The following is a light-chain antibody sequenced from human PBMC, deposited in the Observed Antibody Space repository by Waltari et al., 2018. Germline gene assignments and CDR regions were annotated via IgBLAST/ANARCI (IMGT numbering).Light chain of an antibody. Sequence: IVLTQSPDSLAVSLGERATINCTSSQTVLSSSNNKNFLAWYQQKPGQPPKMLIYWASTRESGVPDRFSGSGSGTDFTLTISSLQAEDVAVYYWQQYYTIAPWTFGQGTKVEIK. CDR1: QTVLSSSNNKNF. CDR3: QQYYTIAPWT. V-gene: IGKV4-1*01. CDR2: WAS. J-gene: IGKJ1*01.